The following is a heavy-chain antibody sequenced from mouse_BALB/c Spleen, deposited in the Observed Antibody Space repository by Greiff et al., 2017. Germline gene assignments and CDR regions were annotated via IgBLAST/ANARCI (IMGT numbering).Heavy chain of an antibody. V-gene: IGHV3-2*02. CDR3: ARSRGYDAFDY. CDR1: GYSITSDYA. D-gene: IGHD2-2*01. Sequence: VQLQQSGPGLVKPSQSLSLTCTVTGYSITSDYAWNWIRQFPGNKLEWMGYISYSGSTSYNPSLKSRISITRDTSKNQFFLQLNSVTTEDTATYYCARSRGYDAFDYWGQGTTLTVSS. J-gene: IGHJ2*01. CDR2: ISYSGST.